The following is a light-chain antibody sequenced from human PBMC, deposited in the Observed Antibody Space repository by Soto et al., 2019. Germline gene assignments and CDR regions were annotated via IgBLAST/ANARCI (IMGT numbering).Light chain of an antibody. J-gene: IGKJ1*01. V-gene: IGKV3-15*01. CDR3: QQYNNWHRP. CDR2: GAS. CDR1: QSVSSN. Sequence: EIVMTQSPATLSVSPGERATLSCRASQSVSSNLAWYQQKPGQAPRLLIYGASTRATGITARFSGSGSGTEFTLSICSLQSEDFAVYFWQQYNNWHRPFGQGTKVEIK.